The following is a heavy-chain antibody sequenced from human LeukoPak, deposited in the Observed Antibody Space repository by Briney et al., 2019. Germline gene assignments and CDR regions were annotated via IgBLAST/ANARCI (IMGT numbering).Heavy chain of an antibody. CDR2: IYYSGST. CDR1: GGSISSGDYY. V-gene: IGHV4-30-4*01. Sequence: SETLSLTCTVSGGSISSGDYYWSWIRQPPGKGLEWIGYIYYSGSTYYNPSLKSRVTISVDTSKNQFSLKLSSVTAADTAVYYCARILRYPIGRDIWGQGTMVTVSS. CDR3: ARILRYPIGRDI. J-gene: IGHJ3*02. D-gene: IGHD2-2*02.